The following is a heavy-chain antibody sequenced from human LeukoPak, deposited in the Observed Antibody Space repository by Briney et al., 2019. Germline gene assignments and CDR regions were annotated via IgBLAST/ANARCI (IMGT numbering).Heavy chain of an antibody. CDR1: EFTISRYW. Sequence: GGSLRLSCAASEFTISRYWMHWVRQAPGKGLVWVSNINNDGSITTYADSVKGRFTISRDNSKNTLYLQMNSLRAEDTAVYYCAKDLSRIAVAAPFDYWGQGTLVTVSS. CDR3: AKDLSRIAVAAPFDY. J-gene: IGHJ4*02. CDR2: INNDGSIT. D-gene: IGHD6-19*01. V-gene: IGHV3-74*01.